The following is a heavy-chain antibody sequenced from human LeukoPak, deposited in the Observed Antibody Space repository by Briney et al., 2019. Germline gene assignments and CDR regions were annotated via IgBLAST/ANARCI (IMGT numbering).Heavy chain of an antibody. CDR2: IFTVFGTT. CDR3: ARAKVSGYPTYWYFDL. D-gene: IGHD3-9*01. Sequence: GASVKVSCKASGDTFIRYALSWVRQAPGQGLEWMGGIFTVFGTTHYAKDLQGRVTITADKSTNTVYMELTSLRSEDTAIYYCARAKVSGYPTYWYFDLWGRGTLVTVSS. V-gene: IGHV1-69*06. J-gene: IGHJ2*01. CDR1: GDTFIRYA.